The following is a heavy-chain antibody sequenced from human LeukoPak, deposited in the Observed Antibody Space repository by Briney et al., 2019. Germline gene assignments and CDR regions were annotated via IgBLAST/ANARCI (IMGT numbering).Heavy chain of an antibody. Sequence: GGSLRLSCAASGITFSSYWMQWVRQAPGKGLVWVSRINSDGSSTSYADSVKGRFTISRDNARNTLYLQMNSLRAEDTAVYYCGRIIAAAGTPDWGQGTLVTVSS. CDR1: GITFSSYW. CDR2: INSDGSST. V-gene: IGHV3-74*01. J-gene: IGHJ4*02. D-gene: IGHD6-13*01. CDR3: GRIIAAAGTPD.